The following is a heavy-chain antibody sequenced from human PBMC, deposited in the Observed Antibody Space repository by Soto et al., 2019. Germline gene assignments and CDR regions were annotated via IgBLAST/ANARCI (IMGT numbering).Heavy chain of an antibody. CDR1: GSRFSNYV. V-gene: IGHV1-69*06. CDR2: IIPIFNST. J-gene: IGHJ4*02. D-gene: IGHD2-2*02. Sequence: QVQLVQSGAEVKTPGSSLKVSCKVSGSRFSNYVISWVRQAPGHGLEWLGRIIPIFNSTKYAQKSQGRVTITADKSTSTASLELSSLRSDDTAVYYCAREGRGKKAGYNGLVSLGYWGQGTLVTVSS. CDR3: AREGRGKKAGYNGLVSLGY.